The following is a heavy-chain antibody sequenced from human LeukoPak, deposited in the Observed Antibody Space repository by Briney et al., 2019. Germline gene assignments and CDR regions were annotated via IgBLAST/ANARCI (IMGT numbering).Heavy chain of an antibody. CDR1: GFTFSSYW. Sequence: GGTLRLSCAASGFTFSSYWMSWVRQAPGKGLEWVANIKQDGSEKNYVDSVKGRFTISRDNAKNSLYLQMNSLRAEDTAVYYCARVKSGYSYGPHYYYYYYMDVWGKGTTVTVSS. D-gene: IGHD5-18*01. V-gene: IGHV3-7*04. J-gene: IGHJ6*03. CDR3: ARVKSGYSYGPHYYYYYYMDV. CDR2: IKQDGSEK.